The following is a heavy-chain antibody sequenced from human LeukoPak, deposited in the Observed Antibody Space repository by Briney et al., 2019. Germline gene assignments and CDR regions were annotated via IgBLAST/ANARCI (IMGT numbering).Heavy chain of an antibody. CDR1: GYTFTGYY. V-gene: IGHV1-2*06. J-gene: IGHJ4*02. D-gene: IGHD3-10*01. Sequence: RGSVKVSCKASGYTFTGYYMHWVRQAPGQGVEWMGRINPNSDGTNYAQKFQGRVTMTRDTSISTAYLELRGLSSDDTAMYYCARDRGGGGNHFDYWGQGTLVTVSS. CDR2: INPNSDGT. CDR3: ARDRGGGGNHFDY.